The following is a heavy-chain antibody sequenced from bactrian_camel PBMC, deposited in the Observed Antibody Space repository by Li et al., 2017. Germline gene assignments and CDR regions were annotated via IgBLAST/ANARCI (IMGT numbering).Heavy chain of an antibody. CDR2: IDIDGKT. J-gene: IGHJ4*01. D-gene: IGHD6*01. CDR3: AAERAPSGTPCNSLATARPTY. CDR1: GYTPGTYC. V-gene: IGHV3S6*01. Sequence: HVQLVESGGGSVQAGRSLRLSCAASGYTPGTYCLAWFRQPPGQEREGIGGIDIDGKTTYADSVKGRFTISQDNAKNRLYLQMNSLKSEDTAMYYCAAERAPSGTPCNSLATARPTYWGPGTQVTVS.